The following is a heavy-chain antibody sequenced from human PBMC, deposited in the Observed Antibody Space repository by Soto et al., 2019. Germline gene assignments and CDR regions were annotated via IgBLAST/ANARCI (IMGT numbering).Heavy chain of an antibody. D-gene: IGHD6-13*01. CDR2: ISSGSSTI. Sequence: PGGSLRLACAASGFTFSSYSMNWVRQAPGKGLEWVSYISSGSSTIYYADSVKGRFTISRDNAKNSLYLQMNSLRAEDTAVYYCARDLGSSWYPEYFQHWGQGTLVTVSS. J-gene: IGHJ1*01. CDR3: ARDLGSSWYPEYFQH. V-gene: IGHV3-48*01. CDR1: GFTFSSYS.